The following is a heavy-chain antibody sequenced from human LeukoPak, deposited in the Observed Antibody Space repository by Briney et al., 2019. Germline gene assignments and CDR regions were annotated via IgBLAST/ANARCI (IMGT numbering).Heavy chain of an antibody. D-gene: IGHD6-19*01. CDR3: ARALQVAGTRTEFDY. V-gene: IGHV1-69*02. CDR1: GGTFSIYT. J-gene: IGHJ4*02. CDR2: IIPIISIS. Sequence: SGNVSCTASGGTFSIYTISRMRQAPGQGQGWMGRIIPIISISNYAQKVQGRVTTTADKSTSRAYMELSSLISEDTAVYYCARALQVAGTRTEFDYGGQETLVTVS.